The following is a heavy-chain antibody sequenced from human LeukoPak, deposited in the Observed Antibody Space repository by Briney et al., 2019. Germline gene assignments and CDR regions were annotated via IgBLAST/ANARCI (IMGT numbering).Heavy chain of an antibody. J-gene: IGHJ4*02. Sequence: SQTLSLTCAVSGGSISSGGYSWSWIRQPPGKGLEWIGYIYHSGSTYYNPSLKSRVTISVDKSKNQFSLKLSSVTAADTAVYYCARIGGTIFGVVIPRTYYFDYWGQGTLVTVSS. CDR3: ARIGGTIFGVVIPRTYYFDY. CDR1: GGSISSGGYS. V-gene: IGHV4-30-2*01. CDR2: IYHSGST. D-gene: IGHD3-3*01.